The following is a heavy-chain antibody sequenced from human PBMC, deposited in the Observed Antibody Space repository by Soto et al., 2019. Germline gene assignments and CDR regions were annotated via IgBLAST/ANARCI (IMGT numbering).Heavy chain of an antibody. CDR2: ISGGSDST. Sequence: GGSLRLSCAASGFTFSPYAMSWVRQAPGKGLEWVSAISGGSDSTYYADSVRGRFTISRDNSKNTLYLQMNSLRAEDTALYYCGKRSGSSRVVEYWGQGTQVTVSS. D-gene: IGHD1-26*01. CDR1: GFTFSPYA. V-gene: IGHV3-23*01. J-gene: IGHJ4*02. CDR3: GKRSGSSRVVEY.